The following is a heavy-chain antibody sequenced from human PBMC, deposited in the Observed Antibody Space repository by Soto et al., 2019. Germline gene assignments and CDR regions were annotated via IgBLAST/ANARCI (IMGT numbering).Heavy chain of an antibody. V-gene: IGHV3-23*01. CDR2: VSLTGDRT. CDR3: ARGGGYCTPTSCAIDS. J-gene: IGHJ4*02. CDR1: RFSFSSFE. Sequence: EVQLLESGGGLVQPGGSLRLSGVASRFSFSSFEMSWVRQAAGKGLDWVSRVSLTGDRTNYAGSVKGRFTVSRDNFKNTLYLEMDSLRPEDTAIYYCARGGGYCTPTSCAIDSWGRGTPVTVSS. D-gene: IGHD2-8*01.